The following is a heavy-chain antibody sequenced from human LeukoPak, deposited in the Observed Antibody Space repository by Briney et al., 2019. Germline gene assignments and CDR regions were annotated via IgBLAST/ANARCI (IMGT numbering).Heavy chain of an antibody. CDR2: INHVGST. CDR1: GFTFSSYA. D-gene: IGHD3-3*01. Sequence: PGGSLRLSCAASGFTFSSYAMSWVRQAPGKGLEWIGEINHVGSTKYNPSLRSRVTISVETSKNQFSLKLTSVTAADTAVYYCATAPLRSRLYYDYWGQGTLVTVSS. J-gene: IGHJ4*02. V-gene: IGHV4-34*08. CDR3: ATAPLRSRLYYDY.